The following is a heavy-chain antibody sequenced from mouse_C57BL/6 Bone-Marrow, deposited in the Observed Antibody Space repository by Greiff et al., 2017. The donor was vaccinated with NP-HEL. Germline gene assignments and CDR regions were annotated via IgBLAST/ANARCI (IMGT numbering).Heavy chain of an antibody. CDR1: GYTFTSYW. CDR3: ARINYDYRGAMDY. J-gene: IGHJ4*01. CDR2: INPSNGGT. Sequence: VQLQQPGTELVKPGASVKLSCKASGYTFTSYWMHWVKQRPGQGLEWIGNINPSNGGTNYNEKFKSKATLTVDKSSSTAYMQLSSLTSEDSAVFDCARINYDYRGAMDYWGQGTSVTVSS. D-gene: IGHD2-4*01. V-gene: IGHV1-53*01.